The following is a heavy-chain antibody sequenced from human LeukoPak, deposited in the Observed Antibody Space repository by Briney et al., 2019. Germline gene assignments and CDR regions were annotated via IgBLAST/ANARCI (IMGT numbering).Heavy chain of an antibody. Sequence: GESLKISCKGSGYSFTSYWIGRVRQMPGKGLEWMGIIYPGDSDTRYSPSFQGQVTISADKSISTAYLQWSSLKASDTAMYYCARLAYCGGDCYSASPDYWGQGTLVTVSS. CDR1: GYSFTSYW. D-gene: IGHD2-21*02. J-gene: IGHJ4*02. CDR2: IYPGDSDT. V-gene: IGHV5-51*01. CDR3: ARLAYCGGDCYSASPDY.